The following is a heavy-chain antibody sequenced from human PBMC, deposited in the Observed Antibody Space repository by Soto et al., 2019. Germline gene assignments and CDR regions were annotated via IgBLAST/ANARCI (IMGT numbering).Heavy chain of an antibody. CDR2: ISYDGSNK. V-gene: IGHV3-30*18. J-gene: IGHJ4*02. D-gene: IGHD5-12*01. CDR1: GFTFNIYG. Sequence: SLRLSCAASGFTFNIYGMHWVRQAPGKGLEWVALISYDGSNKNYGDFVKGRFTISRDNSKNTLYLQMNSLRVEDTAVYYCAKDRAPYSGYDSALDYWGQGTQVTVS. CDR3: AKDRAPYSGYDSALDY.